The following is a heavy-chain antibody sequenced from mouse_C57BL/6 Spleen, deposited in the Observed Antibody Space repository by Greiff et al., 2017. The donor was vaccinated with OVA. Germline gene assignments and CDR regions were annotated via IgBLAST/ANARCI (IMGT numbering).Heavy chain of an antibody. Sequence: EVQLQQSGPELVKPGASVKISCKASGYTFTDYYMNWVKQSHGKSLEWIGDINPNNGGTSYNQKFKGKATLTVDKSSSTAYMELRSLTSEDSAVYYCASPLYGNYGAMDYWGQGTSVTVSS. CDR1: GYTFTDYY. J-gene: IGHJ4*01. V-gene: IGHV1-26*01. CDR3: ASPLYGNYGAMDY. CDR2: INPNNGGT. D-gene: IGHD2-1*01.